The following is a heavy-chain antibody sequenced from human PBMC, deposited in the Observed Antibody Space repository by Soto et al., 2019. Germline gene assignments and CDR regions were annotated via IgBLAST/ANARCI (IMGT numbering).Heavy chain of an antibody. CDR2: IYYSGST. Sequence: SETLSLTCTVSGGSISSSSYYWGWIRQPPGKGLEWIGSIYYSGSTYYNPSLKSRVTISVDTSKNQFSLKLSSVTAADTAVYYCARGYNYGYVGDYWGQGTLVTVSS. J-gene: IGHJ4*02. D-gene: IGHD5-18*01. V-gene: IGHV4-39*01. CDR3: ARGYNYGYVGDY. CDR1: GGSISSSSYY.